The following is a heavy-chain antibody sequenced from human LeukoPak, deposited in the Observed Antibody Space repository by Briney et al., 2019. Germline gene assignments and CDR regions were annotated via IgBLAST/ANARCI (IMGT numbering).Heavy chain of an antibody. D-gene: IGHD6-19*01. CDR3: ARDGGVAVAGRNWFDP. V-gene: IGHV3-33*01. Sequence: PGGSPRLSCAASGFTFSRYGMHWVRQPPGKGLEWVAVIWHDASNKYYADSVKGRFSISRDNSKNTLYLQMNSLRAEDTAVYYCARDGGVAVAGRNWFDPWGQGTLVTVSS. CDR2: IWHDASNK. CDR1: GFTFSRYG. J-gene: IGHJ5*02.